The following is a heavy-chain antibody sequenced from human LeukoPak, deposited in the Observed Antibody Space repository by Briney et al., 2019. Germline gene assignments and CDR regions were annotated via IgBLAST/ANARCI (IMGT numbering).Heavy chain of an antibody. CDR1: GYTFTSYG. J-gene: IGHJ3*02. D-gene: IGHD2-15*01. Sequence: ASVKVSCKASGYTFTSYGISWVRQAPGQGLEWMGWISAYNGNTNYAQKLQGRVTMTTDTSTSTAYMELRSLRSDDTVVYYCARDHWRYCSGGSCYSTARDAFDIWGRGTMVTVSS. CDR2: ISAYNGNT. V-gene: IGHV1-18*01. CDR3: ARDHWRYCSGGSCYSTARDAFDI.